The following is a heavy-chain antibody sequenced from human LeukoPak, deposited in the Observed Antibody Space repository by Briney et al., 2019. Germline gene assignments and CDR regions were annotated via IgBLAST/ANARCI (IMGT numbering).Heavy chain of an antibody. V-gene: IGHV3-30*01. D-gene: IGHD6-19*01. J-gene: IGHJ3*02. CDR3: ASGSVALGAFDI. CDR1: GFTFSSYA. Sequence: GGSLRLSCAASGFTFSSYAMHWVRQAPGKGLEWVAVISYDGSNKYYADSVKGRFTISRDNSKNTLYLQMNGLRAEDTAVYYCASGSVALGAFDIWGQGTMVTVSS. CDR2: ISYDGSNK.